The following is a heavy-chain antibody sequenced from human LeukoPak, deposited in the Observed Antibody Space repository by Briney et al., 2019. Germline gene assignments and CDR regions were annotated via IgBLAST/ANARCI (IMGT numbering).Heavy chain of an antibody. V-gene: IGHV4-4*02. D-gene: IGHD3-22*01. CDR1: GGSISSSNW. Sequence: KPSETLSLTCAVSGGSISSSNWWSWVRQPPGKGLEWIGEIYHSGSTNYNPSLKSRVTISVDNSKNHFSLKLSSVTAADTAVYYCARSSYYDSTYGMDVWGQGTTVTVSS. CDR2: IYHSGST. CDR3: ARSSYYDSTYGMDV. J-gene: IGHJ6*02.